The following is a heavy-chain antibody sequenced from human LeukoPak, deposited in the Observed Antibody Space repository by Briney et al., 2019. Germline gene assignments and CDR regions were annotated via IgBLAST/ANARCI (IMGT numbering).Heavy chain of an antibody. CDR2: IYYTGST. CDR3: ARYISSGLDY. CDR1: GGSISGYY. V-gene: IGHV4-59*08. D-gene: IGHD6-6*01. J-gene: IGHJ4*02. Sequence: SGTLSLTCTVSGGSISGYYWSWIRQPPGKGLEWIGHIYYTGSTSYNPSLKSRVTISVDTSKNQFSLKLSYVNAADTAVYYCARYISSGLDYWGQGTLVTVSS.